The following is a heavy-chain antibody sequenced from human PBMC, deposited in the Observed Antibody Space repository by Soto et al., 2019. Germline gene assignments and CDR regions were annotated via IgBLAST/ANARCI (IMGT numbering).Heavy chain of an antibody. CDR3: ATSGIVGNWGYLYYYYGMDV. CDR1: GFTFSSYE. V-gene: IGHV3-48*03. J-gene: IGHJ6*02. CDR2: ISSSGSTI. Sequence: GSLRLSCAASGFTFSSYEMNWVRQAPGKGLEWVSYISSSGSTIYYADSVKGRFTISRDNAKNSLYLQMNSLRAEDTAVYYCATSGIVGNWGYLYYYYGMDVWGQGTTVTVSS. D-gene: IGHD1-26*01.